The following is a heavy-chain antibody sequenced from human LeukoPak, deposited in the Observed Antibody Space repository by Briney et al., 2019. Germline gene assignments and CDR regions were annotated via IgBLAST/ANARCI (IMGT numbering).Heavy chain of an antibody. D-gene: IGHD1-14*01. V-gene: IGHV3-73*01. Sequence: GGSLRLSCAASGFTFSGSAMHWVRQASGKGLEWVGRIRSKANSYATAYAASVKGRFTISRDDSKNSLYLQMNSLKSEDTAVYYCARARTGFDYWGQGTLVTVSS. J-gene: IGHJ4*02. CDR2: IRSKANSYAT. CDR1: GFTFSGSA. CDR3: ARARTGFDY.